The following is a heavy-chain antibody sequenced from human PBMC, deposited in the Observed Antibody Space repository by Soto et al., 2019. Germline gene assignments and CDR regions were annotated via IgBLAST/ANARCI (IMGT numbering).Heavy chain of an antibody. CDR1: GATFSSYA. J-gene: IGHJ6*02. CDR3: ARGYCSSTSCLAGYYYYGMDV. V-gene: IGHV1-69*13. Sequence: GASVKVSCKASGATFSSYAISWVRQAPGQGLEWMGGIIPIFGTANYAQKFQGRVTITADESTSTAYMELSSLRSEDTAVYYCARGYCSSTSCLAGYYYYGMDVWGQGTTVTVSS. D-gene: IGHD2-2*01. CDR2: IIPIFGTA.